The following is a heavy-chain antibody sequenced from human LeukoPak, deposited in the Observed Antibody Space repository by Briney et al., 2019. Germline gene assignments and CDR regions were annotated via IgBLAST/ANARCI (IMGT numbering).Heavy chain of an antibody. CDR2: INHSGST. V-gene: IGHV4-34*01. CDR1: GGSFSGYY. D-gene: IGHD1-26*01. J-gene: IGHJ4*02. Sequence: SETLSLTCAVYGGSFSGYYWSWIRQPPGKGLEWIGEINHSGSTNYNPSLKSRVTISVDTSKNQFSLKLSSVTAADTAVYYCARXLYWELLPAYWGQGTLVTVSS. CDR3: ARXLYWELLPAY.